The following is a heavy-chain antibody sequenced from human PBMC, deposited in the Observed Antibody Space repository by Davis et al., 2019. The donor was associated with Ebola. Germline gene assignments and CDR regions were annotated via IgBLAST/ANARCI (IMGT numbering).Heavy chain of an antibody. J-gene: IGHJ4*02. CDR3: ASYSGTYGYSDY. D-gene: IGHD1-26*01. CDR1: GFTFSSYE. Sequence: GESLKISCAASGFTFSSYEMSWVRQAPGKGLEWVSYISSSGTTIVYTDSVRGRFTISRDNARKSLYLQMNSLRAEDTAVYYCASYSGTYGYSDYWGQGTLVTVSS. CDR2: ISSSGTTI. V-gene: IGHV3-48*03.